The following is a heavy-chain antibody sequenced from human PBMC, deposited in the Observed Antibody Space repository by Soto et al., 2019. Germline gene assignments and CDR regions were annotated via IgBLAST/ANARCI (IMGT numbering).Heavy chain of an antibody. J-gene: IGHJ4*02. D-gene: IGHD3-16*01. CDR1: GFTFRSYV. Sequence: QVQLEESGGGVVQPGTSLRLSCVGSGFTFRSYVIHWVRQAPGKGLEWVALTSYDGSNNFYGDSVKGRFTISRHNSRNTVELQMDSLRFEDTALYYCARWGTKGGLDVWGQGTLVSVSS. V-gene: IGHV3-33*05. CDR2: TSYDGSNN. CDR3: ARWGTKGGLDV.